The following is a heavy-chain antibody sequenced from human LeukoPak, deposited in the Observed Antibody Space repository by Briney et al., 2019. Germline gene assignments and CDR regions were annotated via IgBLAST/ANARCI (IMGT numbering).Heavy chain of an antibody. Sequence: GVSLRLSCAASGFTFSSYGMHWVRQAPGEGLEWVAVIWYDGSNKYYADSVKGRFTISRDNSKNTLYVQMNSLRAEDTAVYYCARGKYYYDSSGYYYGDLLYYFDYWGQGTLVTVSS. D-gene: IGHD3-22*01. J-gene: IGHJ4*02. CDR1: GFTFSSYG. CDR2: IWYDGSNK. V-gene: IGHV3-33*01. CDR3: ARGKYYYDSSGYYYGDLLYYFDY.